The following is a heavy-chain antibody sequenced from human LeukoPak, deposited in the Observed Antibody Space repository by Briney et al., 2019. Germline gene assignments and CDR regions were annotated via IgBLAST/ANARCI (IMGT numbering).Heavy chain of an antibody. D-gene: IGHD3-3*01. CDR2: IYHSGST. J-gene: IGHJ4*02. CDR3: ARLDFWSGYTFDY. CDR1: GGSISSGGYS. Sequence: PSETLSLTCAVSGGSISSGGYSWSWIRQPPGKGLEWIGYIYHSGSTYYNPFLKSRVTISVGRSKNQFSLKLSSVTAADTAVYYCARLDFWSGYTFDYWGQGTLVTVSS. V-gene: IGHV4-30-2*01.